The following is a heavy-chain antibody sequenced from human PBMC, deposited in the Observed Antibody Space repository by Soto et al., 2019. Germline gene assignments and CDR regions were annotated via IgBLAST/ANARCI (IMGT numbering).Heavy chain of an antibody. CDR3: SSLRYGSGSYSWFDP. D-gene: IGHD3-10*01. CDR2: IYHSGST. Sequence: SETLSLTCAVSGGSISSGGYSWSWIRQPPGKGLEWIGYIYHSGSTYYNPSLKSRVTISVDTSKNQFSLKLSSVTAADTAVYYCSSLRYGSGSYSWFDPWGQGTLVTVSS. V-gene: IGHV4-30-2*01. J-gene: IGHJ5*02. CDR1: GGSISSGGYS.